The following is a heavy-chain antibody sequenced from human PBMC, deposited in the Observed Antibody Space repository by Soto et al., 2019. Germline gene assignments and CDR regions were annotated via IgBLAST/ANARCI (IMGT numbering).Heavy chain of an antibody. J-gene: IGHJ4*02. CDR2: IYNSVNT. D-gene: IGHD3-10*01. CDR3: ARGPSGDKVDY. Sequence: QVQLQESGPGLVEPSQTLSLTCTVSGDSISNGYYTWSWIRQPPGKDLEWIGHIYNSVNTYSNPSLKSRVTISADTSKNQFSLKLSSVTAADTAVYYWARGPSGDKVDYWGQGTLVTVSS. V-gene: IGHV4-30-4*01. CDR1: GDSISNGYYT.